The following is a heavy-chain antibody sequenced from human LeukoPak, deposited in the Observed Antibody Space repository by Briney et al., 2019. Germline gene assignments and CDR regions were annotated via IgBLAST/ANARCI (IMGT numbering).Heavy chain of an antibody. V-gene: IGHV1-69*06. J-gene: IGHJ6*03. Sequence: SVKVSCKASGGTFSSYAISWVRQAPGQGLEWMGGIIPIFGTANYAQKFQGRVTITADKSTSTAYMELSSLRSEDTAVYYCARDPAGGSAAGLSYMDVWGKGTTVTISS. CDR3: ARDPAGGSAAGLSYMDV. D-gene: IGHD6-13*01. CDR2: IIPIFGTA. CDR1: GGTFSSYA.